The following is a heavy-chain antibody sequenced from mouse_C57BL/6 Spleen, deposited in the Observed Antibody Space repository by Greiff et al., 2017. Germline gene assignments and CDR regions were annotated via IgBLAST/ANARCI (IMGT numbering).Heavy chain of an antibody. CDR1: GYTFTSYW. CDR2: IDPSDSET. Sequence: QVQLQQPGAELVRPGSSVKLSCKASGYTFTSYWMHWVKQRPIQGLEWIGNIDPSDSETHYNQKFKDKATLTVDKSSSTAYMQLSSLTSEDSAVYYCARGGALRQGGDDYWGQGTTLTVSS. D-gene: IGHD2-12*01. J-gene: IGHJ2*01. CDR3: ARGGALRQGGDDY. V-gene: IGHV1-52*01.